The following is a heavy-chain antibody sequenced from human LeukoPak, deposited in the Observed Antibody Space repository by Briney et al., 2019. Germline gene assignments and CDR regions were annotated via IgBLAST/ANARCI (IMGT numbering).Heavy chain of an antibody. V-gene: IGHV4-39*01. J-gene: IGHJ4*02. CDR1: GGSISSSSYY. CDR2: IYYSGST. Sequence: SETLSLTCTVSGGSISSSSYYWGWIRQPPGKGLEWIGSIYYSGSTYYNPSLKSRVTISVDTSKNQFSLKLSSVTAADTAVYYCARRTPPGYYGSGSYYFDYWGQGTLVTVSS. CDR3: ARRTPPGYYGSGSYYFDY. D-gene: IGHD3-10*01.